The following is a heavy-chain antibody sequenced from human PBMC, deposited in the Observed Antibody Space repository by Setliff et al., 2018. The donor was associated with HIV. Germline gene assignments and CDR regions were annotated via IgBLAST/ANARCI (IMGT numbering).Heavy chain of an antibody. CDR2: IWDDGDNE. CDR3: AKGGDSHY. V-gene: IGHV3-33*06. J-gene: IGHJ4*02. D-gene: IGHD2-21*02. Sequence: GGSLRLSCVASGFTFSDYGMHWVRQAPGKGLDWVAVIWDDGDNEYYADSVKGRFTISRDNSKNTLYLQMNSLRAEDTAVHYCAKGGDSHYWGQGTLVTVSS. CDR1: GFTFSDYG.